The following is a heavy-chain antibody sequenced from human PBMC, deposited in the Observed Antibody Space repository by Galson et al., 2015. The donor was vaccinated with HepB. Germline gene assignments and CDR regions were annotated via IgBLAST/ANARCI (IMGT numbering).Heavy chain of an antibody. CDR1: GFTFSNAW. V-gene: IGHV3-15*01. CDR3: TTLVLVSSLRRYYYYYYMDV. J-gene: IGHJ6*03. Sequence: SLRLSCAASGFTFSNAWMSWVRQAPGKGLEWVGRIKSKTDGGTADYAAPVKGRFTISRDDSKNTLYLQMNSLKTEDTAVYYCTTLVLVSSLRRYYYYYYMDVWGKGTTVTVSS. D-gene: IGHD5-12*01. CDR2: IKSKTDGGTA.